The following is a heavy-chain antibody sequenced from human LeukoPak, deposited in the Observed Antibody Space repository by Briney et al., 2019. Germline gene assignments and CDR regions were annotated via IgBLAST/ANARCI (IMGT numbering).Heavy chain of an antibody. J-gene: IGHJ3*02. D-gene: IGHD1-26*01. CDR2: IFYSGST. CDR1: GGSFSGYY. V-gene: IGHV4-59*01. Sequence: SETLSLTCAVYGGSFSGYYWSWIRQPPGKGLEWIGYIFYSGSTNYNPSLKSRVTISIDTSKNQFSLKLSSVTAADTAVYYCARAGLSGNLGDAFDIWGQGTMVTVSS. CDR3: ARAGLSGNLGDAFDI.